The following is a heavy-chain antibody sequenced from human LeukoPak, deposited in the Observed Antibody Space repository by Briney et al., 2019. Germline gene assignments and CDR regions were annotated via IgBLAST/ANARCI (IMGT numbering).Heavy chain of an antibody. V-gene: IGHV5-51*01. CDR3: ARVFDILTGYYIRAFDY. Sequence: GESLKISCKGSGYSFTTYWIAWVRQMPGKGLEWMGIIYPDDSDTRYSPSFEGQVTISADKSISIAYLQWSSLKASDTAMYYCARVFDILTGYYIRAFDYWGQGTLVTVSS. CDR2: IYPDDSDT. CDR1: GYSFTTYW. J-gene: IGHJ4*02. D-gene: IGHD3-9*01.